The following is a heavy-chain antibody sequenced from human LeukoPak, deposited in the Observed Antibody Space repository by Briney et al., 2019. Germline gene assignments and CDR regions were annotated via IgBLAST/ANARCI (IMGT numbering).Heavy chain of an antibody. J-gene: IGHJ4*02. CDR2: IKQDGSEQ. Sequence: GGSLRLSCAASGFTFSSYWMSWVRQAPGKGLEWVANIKQDGSEQFYVHSVKGRFTISRDNAKNSLFLQMNSLRAEDTAVYFCARGKYCFNSWGQGTLVAVSS. V-gene: IGHV3-7*01. CDR1: GFTFSSYW. CDR3: ARGKYCFNS. D-gene: IGHD2-21*02.